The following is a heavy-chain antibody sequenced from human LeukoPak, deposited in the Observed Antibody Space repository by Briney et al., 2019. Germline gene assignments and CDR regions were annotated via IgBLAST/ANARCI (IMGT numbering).Heavy chain of an antibody. D-gene: IGHD2-21*01. CDR2: IYYSGST. CDR1: GGSISSYY. CDR3: ARTRPYSGVDY. Sequence: SETLSLTCTVSGGSISSYYWSWIRQPPGKGLEWIGYIYYSGSTNYNPSLKSRVTISVDKSKNQFSLKLSSVTAADTAVYYCARTRPYSGVDYWGQGTLVTVSS. J-gene: IGHJ4*02. V-gene: IGHV4-59*12.